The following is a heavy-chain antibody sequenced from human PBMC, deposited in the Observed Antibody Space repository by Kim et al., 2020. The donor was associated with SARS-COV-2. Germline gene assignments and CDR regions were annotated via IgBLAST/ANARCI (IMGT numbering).Heavy chain of an antibody. CDR3: VRDEGSGRTVYGMDV. D-gene: IGHD3-10*01. Sequence: GGSLRLSCAASGFTFSSYGMHWVRQAPGKGLEWVAVIWYDGSNKNYADSVKGRFTISRDNSKNTLYLQINSLRAEDTAVYYCVRDEGSGRTVYGMDVWGQGTTVTVSS. CDR1: GFTFSSYG. J-gene: IGHJ6*02. CDR2: IWYDGSNK. V-gene: IGHV3-33*01.